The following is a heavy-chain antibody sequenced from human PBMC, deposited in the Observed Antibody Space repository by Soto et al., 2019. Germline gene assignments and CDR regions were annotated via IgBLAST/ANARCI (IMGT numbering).Heavy chain of an antibody. CDR3: ARDKMVRCLYYYYMDV. CDR2: IKQDGSEK. J-gene: IGHJ6*03. CDR1: GFTFSSYW. V-gene: IGHV3-7*01. Sequence: EVQLVESGGGLVQPGGSLRLSCAASGFTFSSYWMSWVRQAPGKGLEWVANIKQDGSEKYYLDSVKGGVNISRDNAKKSLYRQMDSLGSDDTGVYYCARDKMVRCLYYYYMDVWGKGTTVTVSS. D-gene: IGHD3-10*01.